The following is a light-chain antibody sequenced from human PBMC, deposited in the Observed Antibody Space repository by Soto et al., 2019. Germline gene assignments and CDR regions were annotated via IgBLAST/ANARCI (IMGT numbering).Light chain of an antibody. CDR3: QQCNRYVIT. Sequence: AILLTQSPSSLSASVGDRVTITCRASQDITSALAWYQQKPGKAPNLLIYAASSWKSGLPTRFSGSGSGTDFTLTSSSLQPEYFANYCWQQCNRYVITFGQGTRLETK. V-gene: IGKV1-13*02. J-gene: IGKJ5*01. CDR2: AAS. CDR1: QDITSA.